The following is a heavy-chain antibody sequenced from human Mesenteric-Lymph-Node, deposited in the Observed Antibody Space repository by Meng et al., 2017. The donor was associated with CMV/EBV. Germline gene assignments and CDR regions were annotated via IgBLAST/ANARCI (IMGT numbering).Heavy chain of an antibody. CDR3: TTDMMWFGDLSSGFDY. Sequence: FNFTNAWMRGVSQAAGKGVEWVGRMKSKTDGGTTEYAAHVKGRFTISRDDSKNTLYLQMNSLKVEDTAVYYCTTDMMWFGDLSSGFDYWGQGTLVTVSS. V-gene: IGHV3-15*01. D-gene: IGHD3-10*01. CDR1: FNFTNAW. J-gene: IGHJ4*02. CDR2: MKSKTDGGTT.